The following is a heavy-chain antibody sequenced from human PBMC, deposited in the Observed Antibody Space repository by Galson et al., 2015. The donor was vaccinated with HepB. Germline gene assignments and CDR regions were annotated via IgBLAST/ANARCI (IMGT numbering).Heavy chain of an antibody. CDR3: AKGGVYGDYVPFDY. D-gene: IGHD4-17*01. CDR2: ISYDGSNK. V-gene: IGHV3-30*18. Sequence: LRLSCAASGFTFSSYGMHWVRQTPGKGLEWVAVISYDGSNKYYADSVKGRFTISRDNSKNTLYLQMNSLRAEDTAVYYCAKGGVYGDYVPFDYWGQGTLVTVSS. CDR1: GFTFSSYG. J-gene: IGHJ4*02.